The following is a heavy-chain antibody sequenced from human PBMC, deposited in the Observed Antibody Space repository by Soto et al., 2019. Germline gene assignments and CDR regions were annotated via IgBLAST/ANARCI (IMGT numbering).Heavy chain of an antibody. Sequence: QVQLVESGGGVVQPGRSLRLSCAASGFTFSSYAMHWVRQAPGKGLEWEAVISYDGSNKYYADSVKGRFTISRDNSKNTLYLQMNSLRADDTAVYYCARPDYGDYPDYYYGMDVWGQGTTVTVSS. J-gene: IGHJ6*02. CDR1: GFTFSSYA. V-gene: IGHV3-30-3*01. CDR2: ISYDGSNK. CDR3: ARPDYGDYPDYYYGMDV. D-gene: IGHD4-17*01.